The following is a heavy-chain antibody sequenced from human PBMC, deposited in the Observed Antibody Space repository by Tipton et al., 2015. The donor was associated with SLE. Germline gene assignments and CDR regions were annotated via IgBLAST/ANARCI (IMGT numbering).Heavy chain of an antibody. V-gene: IGHV6-1*01. CDR3: ARGYFGDNVFKFDD. Sequence: QLVQSGPEVKPSQTLSLTCAISGDSVSNNGAAWNWIRQSPWSGLEWLGRTYYRSRWYDDYAVSVSGRITISPDTSKNQFSLKLNSVTPEDTAVYYCARGYFGDNVFKFDDWGQGTPVIVSS. D-gene: IGHD1-1*01. CDR1: GDSVSNNGAA. J-gene: IGHJ4*02. CDR2: TYYRSRWYD.